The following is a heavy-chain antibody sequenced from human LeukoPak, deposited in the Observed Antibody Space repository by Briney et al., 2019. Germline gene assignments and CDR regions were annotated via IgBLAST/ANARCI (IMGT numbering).Heavy chain of an antibody. CDR3: ARDVTYDFWSGYWFGP. J-gene: IGHJ5*02. Sequence: ASVKVSCKASGYTFTSYYMHWVRQAPGQGLEWMGIINPSGGSTSYAQKFQGRVTMTRDTSTSTVYMELSSLRSEDTAVYYCARDVTYDFWSGYWFGPWGQGTLVTVSS. CDR2: INPSGGST. V-gene: IGHV1-46*01. D-gene: IGHD3-3*01. CDR1: GYTFTSYY.